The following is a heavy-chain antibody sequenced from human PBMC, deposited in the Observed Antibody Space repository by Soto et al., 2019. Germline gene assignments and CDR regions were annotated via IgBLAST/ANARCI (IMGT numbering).Heavy chain of an antibody. V-gene: IGHV1-69*02. Sequence: SVKVSCKASGGTFSSYTISWVRQAPGQGLDWMGRIFLFFGIANYAQNFQGRVTITADKSTSTAYMELSSLSSEDTAVYYCASSYSNRIDYWGQGTLVTVSS. CDR3: ASSYSNRIDY. J-gene: IGHJ4*02. CDR1: GGTFSSYT. CDR2: IFLFFGIA. D-gene: IGHD4-4*01.